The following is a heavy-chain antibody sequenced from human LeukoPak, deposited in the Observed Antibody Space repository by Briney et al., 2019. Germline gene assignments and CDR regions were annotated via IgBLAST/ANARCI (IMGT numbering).Heavy chain of an antibody. Sequence: PGGSLRLSCAASGFTFSSYGMHWVRQAPGKGLEWVAVISYDGSNKYYADSVKGRFTISRDNSKNTLYLQMNSLRAEDTAVYYCASGITMIVVVLWGQGTLVTVSS. V-gene: IGHV3-30*03. J-gene: IGHJ4*02. CDR1: GFTFSSYG. D-gene: IGHD3-22*01. CDR2: ISYDGSNK. CDR3: ASGITMIVVVL.